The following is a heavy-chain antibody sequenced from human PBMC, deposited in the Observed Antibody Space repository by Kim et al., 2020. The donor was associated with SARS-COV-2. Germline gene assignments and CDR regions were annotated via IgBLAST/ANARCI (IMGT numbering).Heavy chain of an antibody. J-gene: IGHJ5*02. CDR3: ARGRRIGVVIPAFDP. CDR1: GFTFSSYW. V-gene: IGHV3-7*01. D-gene: IGHD3-3*01. CDR2: IKQDGSEK. Sequence: GGSLRLSCAASGFTFSSYWMSWVRQAPGKGLEWVANIKQDGSEKYYVDSVKGRFTISRDNAKNSLYLQMNSLRAEDTAVYYCARGRRIGVVIPAFDPWGQGTLVTVSS.